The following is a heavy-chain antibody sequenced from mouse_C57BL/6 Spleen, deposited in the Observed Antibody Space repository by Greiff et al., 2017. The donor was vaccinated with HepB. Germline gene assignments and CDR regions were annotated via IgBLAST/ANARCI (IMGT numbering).Heavy chain of an antibody. D-gene: IGHD1-3*01. CDR3: ARRSGGLYYAMDY. V-gene: IGHV1-82*01. J-gene: IGHJ4*01. Sequence: QVQLKQSGPELVKPGASVKISCKASGYAFSSSWMNWVKQRPGKGLEWIGRIYPGDGDTNYNGKFKGKATLTADKSSSTAYMQLSSLTSEDSAVYFCARRSGGLYYAMDYWGQGTSVTVSS. CDR1: GYAFSSSW. CDR2: IYPGDGDT.